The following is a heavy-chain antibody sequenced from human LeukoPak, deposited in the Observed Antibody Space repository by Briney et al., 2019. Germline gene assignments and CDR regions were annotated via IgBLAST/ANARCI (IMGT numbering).Heavy chain of an antibody. D-gene: IGHD3-10*01. CDR3: ARDGLLWFGELTDKYYFDY. Sequence: GGSLRLSCAASGVTFSSYEMNWVRQAPGKGLEWVSYISSSGSTINYADSVKGRFTISRDNAKNSLYLQMNSLRAEDTAVYYCARDGLLWFGELTDKYYFDYWGQGTLVTVSS. J-gene: IGHJ4*02. CDR2: ISSSGSTI. CDR1: GVTFSSYE. V-gene: IGHV3-48*03.